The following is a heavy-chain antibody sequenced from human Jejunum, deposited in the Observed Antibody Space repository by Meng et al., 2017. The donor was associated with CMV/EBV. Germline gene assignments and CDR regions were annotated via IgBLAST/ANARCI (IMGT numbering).Heavy chain of an antibody. Sequence: QLVQSGAEGKKPGSSVKVSCKASGGSFISSPMSWGRQAPGQGLEWMGGIIPIFGTPNYAQKFQGRVTITADDSTSTAYMELSSLRSDDTAVYYCATGHYRTDPGWGQGTLVTVSS. V-gene: IGHV1-69*12. CDR2: IIPIFGTP. J-gene: IGHJ4*02. CDR3: ATGHYRTDPG. CDR1: GGSFISSP. D-gene: IGHD1-1*01.